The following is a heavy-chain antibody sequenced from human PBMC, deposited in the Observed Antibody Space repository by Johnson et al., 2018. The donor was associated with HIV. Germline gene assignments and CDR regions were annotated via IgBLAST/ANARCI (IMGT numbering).Heavy chain of an antibody. J-gene: IGHJ3*02. Sequence: VQLVESGGGLVQPGGSLRLSCAVSGYSVTGYNMNWVRQAPVKGLEWVSVIYTGSDSTSYTDSVKDRFTISRDSSKHTVYLQMNSLRAEDTAVYYCARVSSSSSFDAFDIWGQGTMVTVSS. CDR2: IYTGSDST. CDR1: GYSVTGYN. D-gene: IGHD6-6*01. V-gene: IGHV3-66*01. CDR3: ARVSSSSSFDAFDI.